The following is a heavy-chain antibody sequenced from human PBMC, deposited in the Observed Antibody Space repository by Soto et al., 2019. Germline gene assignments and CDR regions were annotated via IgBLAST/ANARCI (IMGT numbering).Heavy chain of an antibody. Sequence: GASVKVSCKASGGTFSSYAISWVRQAPGQGLEWMGGIIPIFGTANYAQKFQGRVTITADESTSTAYMELSSLRSEDTAVYYCAREGEITMVRGVTNSLWGQGTLVTVSS. D-gene: IGHD3-10*01. CDR1: GGTFSSYA. J-gene: IGHJ4*02. CDR2: IIPIFGTA. CDR3: AREGEITMVRGVTNSL. V-gene: IGHV1-69*13.